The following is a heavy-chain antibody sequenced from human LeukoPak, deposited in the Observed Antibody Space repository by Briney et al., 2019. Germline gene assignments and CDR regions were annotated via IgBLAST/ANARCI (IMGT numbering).Heavy chain of an antibody. D-gene: IGHD6-13*01. Sequence: GGSLRLSCAASGFTFSSYAMSWVRQAPGKGLEWVSDISGSGGSTYYADSVKGRLTISRDNSKNTLYLQMNRLRAEGTAVYYCAKRGLAAALFRWGQGTLVTVSS. CDR3: AKRGLAAALFR. J-gene: IGHJ4*02. CDR1: GFTFSSYA. CDR2: ISGSGGST. V-gene: IGHV3-23*01.